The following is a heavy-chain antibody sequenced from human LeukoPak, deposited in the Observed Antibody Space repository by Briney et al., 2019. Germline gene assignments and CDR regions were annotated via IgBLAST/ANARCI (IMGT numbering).Heavy chain of an antibody. CDR1: GFTFSNYW. J-gene: IGHJ4*02. Sequence: GGSLRLSCAASGFTFSNYWMSWVRQAPGKGLEWVANIKQDGNEKYYVDSLKGRFTISRDNVKNSLYLQMNSLRAEDTALYYCVRGSLGQNSYGRYWGQGTLVTVSS. V-gene: IGHV3-7*01. D-gene: IGHD5-18*01. CDR2: IKQDGNEK. CDR3: VRGSLGQNSYGRY.